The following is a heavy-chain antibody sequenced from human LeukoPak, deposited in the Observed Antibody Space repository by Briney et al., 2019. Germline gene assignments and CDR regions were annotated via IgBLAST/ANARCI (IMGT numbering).Heavy chain of an antibody. D-gene: IGHD4-23*01. Sequence: GGSLRLSCVVSGFNSEDHAMHWVRQAPGKGLEWVSGIYWSSSGTGYADSVKGRFTVSRDSAKNSLYLQMNSLRPEDTALYYCASLYVVTTVVNWGQGNLVTVSS. V-gene: IGHV3-9*02. J-gene: IGHJ4*02. CDR1: GFNSEDHA. CDR3: ASLYVVTTVVN. CDR2: IYWSSSGT.